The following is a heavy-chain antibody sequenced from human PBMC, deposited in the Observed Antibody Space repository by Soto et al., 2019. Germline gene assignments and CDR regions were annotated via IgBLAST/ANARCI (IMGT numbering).Heavy chain of an antibody. D-gene: IGHD3-10*01. CDR2: FIPILGMS. Sequence: QVQLVQSGAEVKPPGSSVRVSCTASGDTFNRYTISWVRQAPGQGLEWMGRFIPILGMSNYAQKFQGRVSIMADKSTSTAYMHLSSLRSEDTAMYYCATNYGSGSTHFDHLGPGTLVTVSS. CDR3: ATNYGSGSTHFDH. V-gene: IGHV1-69*02. J-gene: IGHJ4*02. CDR1: GDTFNRYT.